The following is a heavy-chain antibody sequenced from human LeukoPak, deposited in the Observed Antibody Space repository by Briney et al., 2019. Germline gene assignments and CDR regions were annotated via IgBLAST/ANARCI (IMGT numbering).Heavy chain of an antibody. V-gene: IGHV3-64*01. CDR2: ISVNGGST. J-gene: IGHJ3*02. CDR1: GFTFSSYA. Sequence: PWGTLRLSCAASGFTFSSYAMHWVRQAPGKGLEYVSGISVNGGSTYHANSVKCRFTISRDNSKNTLYLQMGSLRAEDMAVYYCARTDRLQAFDIWGQGTMVTVSS. CDR3: ARTDRLQAFDI.